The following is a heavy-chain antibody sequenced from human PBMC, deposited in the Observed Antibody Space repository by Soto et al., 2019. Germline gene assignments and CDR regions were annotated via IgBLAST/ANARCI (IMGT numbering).Heavy chain of an antibody. Sequence: QVQLVQSGAEVKKPGSSVKVSCKASGGTFSTYTITWVRQAPGQGLEWMGRIIPIIGIINYAQKFQGRVTITADKFTGTGYMELTRLRSDDTAVYYCAGDPDSHYNDGHASSYPWGQGTLVTVSS. CDR2: IIPIIGII. CDR1: GGTFSTYT. D-gene: IGHD3-22*01. V-gene: IGHV1-69*08. CDR3: AGDPDSHYNDGHASSYP. J-gene: IGHJ5*02.